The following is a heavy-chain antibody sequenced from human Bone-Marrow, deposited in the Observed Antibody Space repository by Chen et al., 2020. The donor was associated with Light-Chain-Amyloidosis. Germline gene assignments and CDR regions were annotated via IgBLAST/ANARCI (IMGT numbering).Heavy chain of an antibody. CDR1: GFTFSSYG. Sequence: QVQLVESGGGVVQPGRSLRLSCAASGFTFSSYGMHWVRQAPGKGLEWVAVIWYDGSNNYYADSVKGRFTISRDNSKNTLYLQMNSLRAEDTAVYYCARENYDPYYYGMDVWGQGTTVTVSS. V-gene: IGHV3-33*08. CDR3: ARENYDPYYYGMDV. D-gene: IGHD3-3*01. CDR2: IWYDGSNN. J-gene: IGHJ6*02.